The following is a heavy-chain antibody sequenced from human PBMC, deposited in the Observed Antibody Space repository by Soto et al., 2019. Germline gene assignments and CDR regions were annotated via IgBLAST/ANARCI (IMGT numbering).Heavy chain of an antibody. CDR1: GDSFNNFA. Sequence: QVQLVQSGAEVKKPGSSVKISCRAPGDSFNNFALSWVRQAPGLGLEWMGGIIPIFATPTYAPKFQDRVTFTADESTTTAYKDLSTLRSDDTAVYYCSRHLGYDFRNWFCDLWGRGTLVTVSS. V-gene: IGHV1-69*12. CDR3: SRHLGYDFRNWFCDL. CDR2: IIPIFATP. D-gene: IGHD4-4*01. J-gene: IGHJ2*01.